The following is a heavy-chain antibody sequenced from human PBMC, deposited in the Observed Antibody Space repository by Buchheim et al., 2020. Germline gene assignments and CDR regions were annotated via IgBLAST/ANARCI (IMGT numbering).Heavy chain of an antibody. CDR1: GFTFSSYG. CDR2: ISYDGSNK. CDR3: AKVRLYSGYDYWSASDY. D-gene: IGHD5-12*01. V-gene: IGHV3-30*18. J-gene: IGHJ4*02. Sequence: QVQLVESGGGVVQPGRSLRLSYAASGFTFSSYGMHWVRQAPGKGLEWVAVISYDGSNKYYADSVKGRFTISRDNSKNTLYLQMNSLRAEDTAVYYCAKVRLYSGYDYWSASDYWGQGTL.